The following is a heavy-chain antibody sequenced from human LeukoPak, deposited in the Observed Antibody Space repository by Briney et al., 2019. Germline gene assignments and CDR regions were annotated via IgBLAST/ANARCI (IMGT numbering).Heavy chain of an antibody. CDR3: ARGWGVDS. Sequence: GGSLRLSCAASGFTFSIYTMVWGRHAPGKGLEWVAVISYDGSNKYYADSVKGRFTISRDNSKNTLYLQMNSLRAEDTAVYYGARGWGVDSWGQGTLVTVSS. D-gene: IGHD3-10*01. V-gene: IGHV3-30-3*01. J-gene: IGHJ4*02. CDR1: GFTFSIYT. CDR2: ISYDGSNK.